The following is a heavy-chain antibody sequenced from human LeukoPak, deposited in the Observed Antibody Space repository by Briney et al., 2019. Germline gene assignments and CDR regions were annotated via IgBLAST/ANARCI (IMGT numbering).Heavy chain of an antibody. CDR2: IYYSGST. CDR3: ARAWRDYDILTGYYGWDFDY. D-gene: IGHD3-9*01. Sequence: SETLSLTCTVSGGSISSYYWSWIRQPPGKGLEWIGYIYYSGSTNYNPSLKSRVAISVDTSRNQFSLKLSSVTAADTAVYYCARAWRDYDILTGYYGWDFDYWGQGTLVTVSS. CDR1: GGSISSYY. V-gene: IGHV4-59*01. J-gene: IGHJ4*02.